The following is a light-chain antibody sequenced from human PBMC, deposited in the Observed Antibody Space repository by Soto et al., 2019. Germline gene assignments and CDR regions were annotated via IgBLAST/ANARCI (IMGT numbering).Light chain of an antibody. CDR1: QTISSW. CDR2: AAS. Sequence: IQVSQSPSTLSPSVGDTVTVTCRASQTISSWLAWYQQKPGKAPKLLIYAASSLESGVPSRFSGSGSGTEFSLTISNLQPDDFATYYCQQYNSYSWTFGQGTKVDI. V-gene: IGKV1-5*01. J-gene: IGKJ1*01. CDR3: QQYNSYSWT.